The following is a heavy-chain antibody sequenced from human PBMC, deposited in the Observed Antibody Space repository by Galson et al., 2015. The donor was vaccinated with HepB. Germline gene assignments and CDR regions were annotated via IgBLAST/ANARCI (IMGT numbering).Heavy chain of an antibody. CDR3: ARMDNVDTAMVTSDY. J-gene: IGHJ4*02. Sequence: SVKVSCKASGYTFTSYYMHWVRQAPGQGLEWMGIINPSSGSTSYAQKFQGRVTMTRDTSTSTVYMELSSLRSEDTAVYYCARMDNVDTAMVTSDYWGQGTLVTVSS. CDR1: GYTFTSYY. D-gene: IGHD5-18*01. CDR2: INPSSGST. V-gene: IGHV1-46*03.